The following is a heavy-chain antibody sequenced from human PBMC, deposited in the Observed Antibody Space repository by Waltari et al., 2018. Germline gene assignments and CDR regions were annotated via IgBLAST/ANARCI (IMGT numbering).Heavy chain of an antibody. CDR2: IKQDGSQS. Sequence: EVQLVESGGGLVQPGGSLRLSCAVSGFTFSTYWMSWVRQAPGKGLEWVANIKQDGSQSYYLDSVKGRFTISRDDANNSLYLQMNSLKVEDTAVYYSVRDCNGGSCYSAWGAPYYYYGMDVWGQGTTVTVSS. CDR1: GFTFSTYW. D-gene: IGHD2-15*01. J-gene: IGHJ6*02. V-gene: IGHV3-7*01. CDR3: VRDCNGGSCYSAWGAPYYYYGMDV.